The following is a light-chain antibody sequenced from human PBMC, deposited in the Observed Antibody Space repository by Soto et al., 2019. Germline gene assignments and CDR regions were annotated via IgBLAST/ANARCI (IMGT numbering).Light chain of an antibody. J-gene: IGKJ1*01. CDR2: GAS. Sequence: EIVSSHSPGTLSFLAVERATLSLRASQSLTSSYLAWYQQKPGQAPRLLIYGASNRATGIPDRFSGSGSGTDFTLTISRLEPEDFAVYYCQQYGSSGTFGQGTKVDIK. CDR3: QQYGSSGT. V-gene: IGKV3-20*01. CDR1: QSLTSSY.